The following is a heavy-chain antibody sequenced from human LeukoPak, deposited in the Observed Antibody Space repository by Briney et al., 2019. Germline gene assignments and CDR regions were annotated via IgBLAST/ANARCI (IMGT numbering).Heavy chain of an antibody. Sequence: AGGSLRLSCAASGFTFSDYYMKWIRQAPGKGLEWISYISSSGNTTYYADSVKGRFTISRDSAKKSLYLHMSSLRADDTAVYYCARVGAAAGYHLDYWGPGTMVTVSS. CDR2: ISSSGNTT. J-gene: IGHJ4*02. D-gene: IGHD6-13*01. V-gene: IGHV3-11*01. CDR3: ARVGAAAGYHLDY. CDR1: GFTFSDYY.